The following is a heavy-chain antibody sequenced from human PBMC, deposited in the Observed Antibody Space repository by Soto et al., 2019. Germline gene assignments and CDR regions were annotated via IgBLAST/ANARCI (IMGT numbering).Heavy chain of an antibody. CDR2: ISSSSYTI. V-gene: IGHV3-48*01. CDR3: ARDHSGAN. Sequence: RLSCLDSGFTFSQDSMNWVRQAPGKGLQWVSYISSSSYTIYYADYVRGRCSISRDNAKNSLYLEMYSLRAEDTAVYYCARDHSGANWGQGTLVTVSS. CDR1: GFTFSQDS. J-gene: IGHJ4*02. D-gene: IGHD3-10*01.